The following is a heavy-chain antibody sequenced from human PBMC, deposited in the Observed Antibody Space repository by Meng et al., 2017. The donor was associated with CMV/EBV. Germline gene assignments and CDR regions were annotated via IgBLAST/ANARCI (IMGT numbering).Heavy chain of an antibody. D-gene: IGHD2-2*01. CDR2: IKQDGSEK. J-gene: IGHJ6*02. CDR1: GFTFSSYW. V-gene: IGHV3-7*01. Sequence: GESLKISCAASGFTFSSYWMSWVRQAPGKGLEWVANIKQDGSEKYYVDSVKGRFTISRDNAKNSLYLQMNSLRAEDTAVYYCARERGDIVVVPAAMEGRVGYYYYGMDVWGQGTTVTVSS. CDR3: ARERGDIVVVPAAMEGRVGYYYYGMDV.